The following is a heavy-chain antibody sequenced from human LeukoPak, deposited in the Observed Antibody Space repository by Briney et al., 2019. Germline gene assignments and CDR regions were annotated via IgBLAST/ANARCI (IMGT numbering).Heavy chain of an antibody. V-gene: IGHV1-69-2*01. D-gene: IGHD1-1*01. J-gene: IGHJ4*02. CDR3: ATGESYTTSFDY. CDR1: GYTFTDYY. Sequence: ASVKISCKVSGYTFTDYYVHWVQQAPGKGLEWMGLVDPEDGETIYAEKFRGRVTITADTSTDTAYMELSSLRSEDTAVYYCATGESYTTSFDYWGQGTLVTVSS. CDR2: VDPEDGET.